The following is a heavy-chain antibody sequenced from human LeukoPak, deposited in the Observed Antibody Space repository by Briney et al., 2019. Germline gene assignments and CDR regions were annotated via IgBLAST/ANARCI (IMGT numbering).Heavy chain of an antibody. D-gene: IGHD4-17*01. CDR2: ITSGSSPI. CDR1: GFTFRSYS. Sequence: PGRSLRLSCAASGFTFRSYSMNWVRQAPGEGLEWVSYITSGSSPIYYADSVKGRFTISRDNAKNSLYLQMNSLRDEDTAVYYCARRAYGDDSFDYWGQGTLVTVSS. CDR3: ARRAYGDDSFDY. V-gene: IGHV3-48*02. J-gene: IGHJ4*02.